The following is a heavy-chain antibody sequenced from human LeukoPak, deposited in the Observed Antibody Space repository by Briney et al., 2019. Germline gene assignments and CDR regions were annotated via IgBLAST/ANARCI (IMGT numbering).Heavy chain of an antibody. CDR2: IYSGGST. CDR3: ARDLHPRLTGYFDY. CDR1: GGSISSYY. Sequence: ETLSLTCTVSGGSISSYYWSWIRQPPGKGLEWASVIYSGGSTYYADSVEGRFTVSRDNSKNTLYLEMRSLRAEDTAVYYCARDLHPRLTGYFDYWGQGTLVTVSS. D-gene: IGHD3-16*01. V-gene: IGHV3-53*01. J-gene: IGHJ4*02.